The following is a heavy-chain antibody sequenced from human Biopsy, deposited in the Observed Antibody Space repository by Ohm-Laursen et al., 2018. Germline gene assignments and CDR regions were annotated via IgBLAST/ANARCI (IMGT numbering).Heavy chain of an antibody. Sequence: TLSLTCTVSGVSITAYYWSWIRQPPGKGLECIGNIHHSGSTNYNPSLKSRLSISVDTSKNQFSLKLSSVTAADTAVYYCARMDCSGGSCHYYSYGMDVWGQGTTVTVSS. D-gene: IGHD2-15*01. V-gene: IGHV4-4*09. CDR2: IHHSGST. J-gene: IGHJ6*02. CDR3: ARMDCSGGSCHYYSYGMDV. CDR1: GVSITAYY.